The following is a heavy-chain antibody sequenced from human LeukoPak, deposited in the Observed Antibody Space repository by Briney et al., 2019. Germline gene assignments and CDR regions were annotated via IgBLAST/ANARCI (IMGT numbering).Heavy chain of an antibody. D-gene: IGHD2-21*02. Sequence: GASVKVSCKASGYTFASYYMHWVRQAPGQGLEWMGIINPSGGSTSYAQKFQGRVTMTRDTSTSTVYMELSSLRSEDTAVYYCARVATPELVTAIRDGMDVWGQGTTVTVSS. J-gene: IGHJ6*02. CDR1: GYTFASYY. V-gene: IGHV1-46*01. CDR3: ARVATPELVTAIRDGMDV. CDR2: INPSGGST.